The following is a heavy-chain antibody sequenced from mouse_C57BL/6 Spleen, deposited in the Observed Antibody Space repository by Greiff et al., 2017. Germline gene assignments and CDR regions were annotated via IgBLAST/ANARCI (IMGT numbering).Heavy chain of an antibody. CDR1: GYAFSSYW. Sequence: QVQLQQSGAELVKPGASVKISCKASGYAFSSYWLNWVKQRPGKGLEWIGQIYPGDGDTNYNGKFKGKATLTADKSSSTAYMQLSSLTSEDSAVYFCARKGDYDGEAWFAYWGQGTLVTVSA. J-gene: IGHJ3*01. CDR2: IYPGDGDT. CDR3: ARKGDYDGEAWFAY. V-gene: IGHV1-80*01. D-gene: IGHD2-4*01.